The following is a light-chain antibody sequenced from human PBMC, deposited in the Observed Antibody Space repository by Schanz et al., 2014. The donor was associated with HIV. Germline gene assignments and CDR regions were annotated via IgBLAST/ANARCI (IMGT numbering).Light chain of an antibody. CDR3: CSYTTTSTYV. V-gene: IGLV2-14*01. Sequence: QSALTQPASVSGSPGQSITISCTGTTSDVGLYTYVSWYQQHPGKAPKLMIYDVSNRPSGVSSRFSGSKSGNTASLTISGLQAEDEADYYCCSYTTTSTYVFGAGTKVTVL. CDR2: DVS. J-gene: IGLJ1*01. CDR1: TSDVGLYTY.